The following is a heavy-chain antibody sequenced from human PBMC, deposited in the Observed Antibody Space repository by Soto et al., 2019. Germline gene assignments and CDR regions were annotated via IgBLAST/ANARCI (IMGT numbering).Heavy chain of an antibody. J-gene: IGHJ4*02. CDR2: MSYDETKK. CDR3: AKDRRDGDFMHILVVDF. Sequence: QVQLVEFGGGVVQPGGSLRLSCATSGFSLSSYAMHWVRQAPGKGLEWVALMSYDETKKYYADSVKGRFTISRDTSKNTLFLQMNNLRVEDTAVYYCAKDRRDGDFMHILVVDFWGQGALVTVSS. D-gene: IGHD2-15*01. CDR1: GFSLSSYA. V-gene: IGHV3-30*18.